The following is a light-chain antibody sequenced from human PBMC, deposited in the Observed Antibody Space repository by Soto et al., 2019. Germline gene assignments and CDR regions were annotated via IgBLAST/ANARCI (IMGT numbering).Light chain of an antibody. CDR3: QQYGDPPYT. J-gene: IGKJ2*01. CDR2: VVS. V-gene: IGKV3-20*01. Sequence: EIVLTQSPGTLSLSPGERATLSCRASQSVTNNYIAWYQQKPGQAPRLLLYVVSNRATGVPDRFGGSGSGTDFTLTISRLEPEDFEVYYCQQYGDPPYTFGQGTKLEIK. CDR1: QSVTNNY.